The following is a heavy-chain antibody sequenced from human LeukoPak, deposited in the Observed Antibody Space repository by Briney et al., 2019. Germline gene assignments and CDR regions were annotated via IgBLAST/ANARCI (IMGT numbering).Heavy chain of an antibody. CDR2: IYYSGST. Sequence: SETLSLTCTVSGGSISSSSYSWGWIRQPPGKGLEWIGSIYYSGSTYYNPSLKSRVTTSVDTSKNQFSLKLRSVTAADTAVYYCARRAVLEWLPTYFDYWGQGTLVTVSS. CDR3: ARRAVLEWLPTYFDY. D-gene: IGHD3-3*01. J-gene: IGHJ4*02. CDR1: GGSISSSSYS. V-gene: IGHV4-39*01.